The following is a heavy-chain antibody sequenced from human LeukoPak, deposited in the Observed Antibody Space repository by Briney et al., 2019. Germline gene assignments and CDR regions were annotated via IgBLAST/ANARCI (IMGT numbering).Heavy chain of an antibody. CDR2: ITWDGGYT. CDR1: GFTFDGYT. D-gene: IGHD3-16*01. CDR3: ATERSRYFHY. V-gene: IGHV3-43*01. J-gene: IGHJ4*02. Sequence: PRGSLRLSCAASGFTFDGYTMHWVRQVPEKGLEWVSLITWDGGYTYYADSVKGRFTISRDNSKKSLFLQMNSLRTEDTALYYCATERSRYFHYWGQGTFVTVST.